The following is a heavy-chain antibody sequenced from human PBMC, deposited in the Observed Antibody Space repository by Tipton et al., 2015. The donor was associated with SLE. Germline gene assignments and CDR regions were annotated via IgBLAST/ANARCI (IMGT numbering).Heavy chain of an antibody. CDR1: GGSISSGSYY. V-gene: IGHV4-61*01. CDR3: ARGTQGENDY. J-gene: IGHJ4*02. CDR2: IYYSGST. D-gene: IGHD3-10*01. Sequence: TLSLTCTVSGGSISSGSYYWSWIRQPPGKGLEWIGYIYYSGSTNYNPSLKSRVTISVDTSKNQFSLQLNSVTPEDTAVYYCARGTQGENDYWGQGTLVTVSS.